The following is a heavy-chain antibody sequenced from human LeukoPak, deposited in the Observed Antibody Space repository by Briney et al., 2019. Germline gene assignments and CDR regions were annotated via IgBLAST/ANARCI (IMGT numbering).Heavy chain of an antibody. CDR2: ISTTGTTM. Sequence: GGSLRLSCAASGFTFSNFYMSWLRQTPGKGLEWVSYISTTGTTMDYADSVKGRFTISRDNAKDSLYLQMNNLGAEDTAVYYCAKGHTYGMIWGQGTLVTVSS. CDR1: GFTFSNFY. CDR3: AKGHTYGMI. J-gene: IGHJ1*01. V-gene: IGHV3-11*01. D-gene: IGHD5-18*01.